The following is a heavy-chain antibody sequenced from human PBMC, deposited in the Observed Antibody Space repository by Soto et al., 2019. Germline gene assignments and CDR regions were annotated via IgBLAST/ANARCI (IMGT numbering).Heavy chain of an antibody. V-gene: IGHV1-3*01. Sequence: ASVKVSCKASGYTFTTYVMHWVRQAPGQRLEWMGWINANSGNTKYSQKFQGRVTMTRDFFISTAYMELSSLRSEDTAVYYCARGAKSMVRGVTLGYWGQGTLVTVSS. CDR3: ARGAKSMVRGVTLGY. D-gene: IGHD3-10*01. J-gene: IGHJ4*02. CDR1: GYTFTTYV. CDR2: INANSGNT.